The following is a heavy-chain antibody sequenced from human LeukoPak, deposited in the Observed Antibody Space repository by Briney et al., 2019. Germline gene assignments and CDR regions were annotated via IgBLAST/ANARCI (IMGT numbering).Heavy chain of an antibody. Sequence: PSETLSLTCTVSGGSISSSSYYWGWIRQPPGKGLEWIGSIYYSGSTYYNPSLKSRVTISVDTSKNQFSLKLSSVTAADTAVYYCARDPPYYDSSGNLDYWGQGTLVTVPS. CDR3: ARDPPYYDSSGNLDY. CDR1: GGSISSSSYY. CDR2: IYYSGST. V-gene: IGHV4-39*07. J-gene: IGHJ4*02. D-gene: IGHD3-22*01.